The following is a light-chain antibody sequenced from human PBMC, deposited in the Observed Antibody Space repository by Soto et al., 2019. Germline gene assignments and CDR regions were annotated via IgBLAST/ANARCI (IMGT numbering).Light chain of an antibody. V-gene: IGLV1-40*01. Sequence: QAVVTQPPSVSGAPGQRVTISCTGSSSNIGAGYDVHWYQQLPGTAPKLLIYGNSNRPSGVPDRFSGSKSGTSASLAITGLLAEDDADYYCQSYDSSLSGSVVFGGGTKLTVL. J-gene: IGLJ2*01. CDR3: QSYDSSLSGSVV. CDR2: GNS. CDR1: SSNIGAGYD.